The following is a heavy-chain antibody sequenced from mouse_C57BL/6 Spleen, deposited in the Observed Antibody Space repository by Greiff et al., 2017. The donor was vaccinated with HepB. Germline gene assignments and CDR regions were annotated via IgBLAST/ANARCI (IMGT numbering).Heavy chain of an antibody. CDR1: GYSITSAY. Sequence: ESGPGLAKPSQTLSLTCSVTGYSITSAYWNWIRKFPGNKLEYMGYISYSGSTYYNPSLKSRISITRDTAKNQYYKQLDSVTTEATDTYYCARSPYNGSSRYYFDYWGQGTTLTVSS. D-gene: IGHD1-1*01. CDR2: ISYSGST. J-gene: IGHJ2*01. CDR3: ARSPYNGSSRYYFDY. V-gene: IGHV3-8*01.